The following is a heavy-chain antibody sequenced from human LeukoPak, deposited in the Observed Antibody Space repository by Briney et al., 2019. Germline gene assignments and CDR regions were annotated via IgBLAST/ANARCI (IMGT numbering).Heavy chain of an antibody. D-gene: IGHD3-22*01. Sequence: GGSLRLSCAASGFTFSSYAMSWVRQAPGKGLEWVSAISGSGGSTYYADSVKGWFTISRDNSKNTLYLQMNSLRAEDTAVYYCATAMIVVVTTFDYWGQGTLVTVSS. CDR2: ISGSGGST. V-gene: IGHV3-23*01. J-gene: IGHJ4*02. CDR3: ATAMIVVVTTFDY. CDR1: GFTFSSYA.